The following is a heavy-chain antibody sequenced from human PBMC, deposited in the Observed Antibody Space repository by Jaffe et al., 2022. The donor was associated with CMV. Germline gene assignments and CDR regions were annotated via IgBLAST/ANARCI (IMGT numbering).Heavy chain of an antibody. D-gene: IGHD3-9*01. CDR3: ARDHPGPPSRNFDWLHTYYYYYYMDV. V-gene: IGHV1-18*04. CDR2: ISAYNGNT. Sequence: QVQLVQSGAEVKKPGASVKVSCKASGYTFTSYGISWVRQAPGQGLEWMGWISAYNGNTNYAQKLQGRVTMTTDTSTSTAYMELRSLRSDDTAVYYCARDHPGPPSRNFDWLHTYYYYYYMDVWGKGTTVTVSS. CDR1: GYTFTSYG. J-gene: IGHJ6*03.